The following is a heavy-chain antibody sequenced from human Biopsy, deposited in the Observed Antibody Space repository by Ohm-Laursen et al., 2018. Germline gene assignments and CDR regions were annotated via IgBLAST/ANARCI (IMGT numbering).Heavy chain of an antibody. V-gene: IGHV1-24*01. J-gene: IGHJ4*02. D-gene: IGHD1-20*01. Sequence: ASVKVSCKVSEYTLTDLSMHWVRQAPGKGLEWMGGFAPENGKTVYAQKFQGRVTMTEDTSTDTAYMELSNLRSEDTAVYYCAGDINNWNVNYWGQGTLVTVSS. CDR3: AGDINNWNVNY. CDR2: FAPENGKT. CDR1: EYTLTDLS.